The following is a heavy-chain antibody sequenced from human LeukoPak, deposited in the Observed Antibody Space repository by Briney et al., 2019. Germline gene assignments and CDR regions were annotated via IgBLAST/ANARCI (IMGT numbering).Heavy chain of an antibody. Sequence: PGGSLRLSCAASGFTLRGYGMHWVRQAPGKGLEWVAFIRCDGSDKSYADSVKGRYTISRDNAKNTLYLQMNSLRAEDTAVYYCARDYGGNPWWYFDLWGRGTLVTVSS. J-gene: IGHJ2*01. CDR2: IRCDGSDK. CDR1: GFTLRGYG. CDR3: ARDYGGNPWWYFDL. V-gene: IGHV3-30*02. D-gene: IGHD4-23*01.